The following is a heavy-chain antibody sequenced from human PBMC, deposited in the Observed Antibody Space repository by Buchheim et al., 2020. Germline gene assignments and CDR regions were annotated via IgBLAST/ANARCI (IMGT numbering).Heavy chain of an antibody. CDR1: GASISSYH. D-gene: IGHD6-13*01. J-gene: IGHJ4*02. CDR3: ARHRGAYRDSSWYE. V-gene: IGHV4-59*08. Sequence: QVQLQESGPGLVKPSETLSLTCTVSGASISSYHWSWLRQAPEKGLEWIGNIYDSGRTNYNPSLKSRVTMSADTSKNQFSLKLSSVTAADTAVYYGARHRGAYRDSSWYEWGQGT. CDR2: IYDSGRT.